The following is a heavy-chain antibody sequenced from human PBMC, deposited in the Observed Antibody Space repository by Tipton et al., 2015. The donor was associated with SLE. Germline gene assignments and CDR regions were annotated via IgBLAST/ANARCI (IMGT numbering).Heavy chain of an antibody. Sequence: TLSLTCTISGGSIISGGYYWSWFRQHPGKGLEWIGYIYYSGSTNYNPSLKSRVTISVDTSKNQFSLKLSSVTAADTAVYYCARDHLPGGYYYYMDVWGKGTTVTVSS. CDR2: IYYSGST. CDR3: ARDHLPGGYYYYMDV. CDR1: GGSIISGGYY. J-gene: IGHJ6*03. D-gene: IGHD3-10*01. V-gene: IGHV4-61*08.